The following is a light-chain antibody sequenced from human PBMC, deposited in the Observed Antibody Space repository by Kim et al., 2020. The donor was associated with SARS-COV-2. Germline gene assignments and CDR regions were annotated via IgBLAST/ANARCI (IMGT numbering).Light chain of an antibody. Sequence: ACVGDRYTINWRASQGISNYLAWYQQKTGKVRKLLIYAASTLQSGIPSWLSGSGSGTDFTLTISSLQPEDVATYYCQKYNSAPFTFGPRTQVDI. J-gene: IGKJ3*01. CDR1: QGISNY. V-gene: IGKV1-27*01. CDR3: QKYNSAPFT. CDR2: AAS.